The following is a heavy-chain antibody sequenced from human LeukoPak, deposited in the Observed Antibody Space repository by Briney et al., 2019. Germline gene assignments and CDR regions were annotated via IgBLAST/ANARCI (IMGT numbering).Heavy chain of an antibody. D-gene: IGHD5-12*01. J-gene: IGHJ3*02. CDR2: IWDDGITK. CDR3: ARGKASGGYSGYGLDAFDI. CDR1: GFTFSSYG. Sequence: PGGSLRLSCAASGFTFSSYGMHWVRQAPGKGLEWAAVIWDDGITKHYADSVKGRFTISRDNSKNTLYLQMNSLRAEDTAVYYCARGKASGGYSGYGLDAFDIWGQGTMVTVSS. V-gene: IGHV3-33*01.